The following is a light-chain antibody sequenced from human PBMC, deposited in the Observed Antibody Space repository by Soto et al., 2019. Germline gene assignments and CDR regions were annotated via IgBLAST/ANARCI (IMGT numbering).Light chain of an antibody. Sequence: DIQMTQSPSSLSASLGDRVTITCRASQTISNYLNWYQQKSGRAPELLVYAASNLQSGVPSRFTGSRSGTHFTLTISGLEPADFATYFCQQSYNTPITFGQGTRLEI. CDR3: QQSYNTPIT. CDR2: AAS. V-gene: IGKV1-39*01. CDR1: QTISNY. J-gene: IGKJ5*01.